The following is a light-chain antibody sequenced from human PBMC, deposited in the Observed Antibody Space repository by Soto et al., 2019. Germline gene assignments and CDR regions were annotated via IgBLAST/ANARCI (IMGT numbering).Light chain of an antibody. CDR1: QTVRNNY. V-gene: IGKV3-20*01. CDR3: QQYGNSPQT. J-gene: IGKJ1*01. Sequence: EVVLTQSPGTLSLSPGERATLSCRASQTVRNNYLAWYQQKPGQAPRLLIYDASSRATGIPDRFSGGGSGTDFTLTISRLEPEDFAVYYCQQYGNSPQTFGQGTKVDI. CDR2: DAS.